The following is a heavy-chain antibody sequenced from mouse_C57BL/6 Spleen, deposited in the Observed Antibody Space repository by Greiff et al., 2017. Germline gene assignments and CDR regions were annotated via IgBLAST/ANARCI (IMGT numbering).Heavy chain of an antibody. D-gene: IGHD2-4*01. CDR2: IYPGDGDT. Sequence: QVQLQQSGAELVKPGASVKISCKASGYAFSSYWMNWVKQRPGKGLEWIGQIYPGDGDTNYNGKFKGKATLTADKSSSTAYMQLSSLTSEDSAVYFCASYDYDGGVYYAMDYWGQGTSVTVSS. V-gene: IGHV1-80*01. J-gene: IGHJ4*01. CDR1: GYAFSSYW. CDR3: ASYDYDGGVYYAMDY.